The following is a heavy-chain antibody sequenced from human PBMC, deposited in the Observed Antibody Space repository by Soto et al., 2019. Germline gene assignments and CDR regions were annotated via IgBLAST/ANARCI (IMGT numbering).Heavy chain of an antibody. CDR1: FTFSMYS. Sequence: EVQVVESGGGLVKPGGSLRLSCTFTFSMYSMNWVRQAPGKGLGWVASISSGSAYIKYAESVKGRFTISRDNAKNSLHLQMNSLRAEDTAIYQCARDQGGSYDSWFDPWGQGTLVTVSS. CDR3: ARDQGGSYDSWFDP. J-gene: IGHJ5*02. CDR2: ISSGSAYI. D-gene: IGHD1-26*01. V-gene: IGHV3-21*06.